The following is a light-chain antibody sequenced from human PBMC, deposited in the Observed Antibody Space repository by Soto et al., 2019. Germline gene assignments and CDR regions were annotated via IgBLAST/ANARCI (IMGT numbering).Light chain of an antibody. CDR2: DAS. V-gene: IGKV3-11*01. J-gene: IGKJ1*01. CDR1: QTISGT. Sequence: EIVMTQSPATLSVSPGGRATLSCRASQTISGTLAWYQQKPGQAPRLLIYDASNRATGIPARFSGSGSGTDFTLTISSLEPEDFAVYYCQQRSNWPRTFGQGTKVDIK. CDR3: QQRSNWPRT.